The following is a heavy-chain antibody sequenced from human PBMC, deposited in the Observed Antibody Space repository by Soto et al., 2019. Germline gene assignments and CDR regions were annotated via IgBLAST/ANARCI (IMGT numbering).Heavy chain of an antibody. CDR1: AFPFSTYA. Sequence: EVQLLESGGGLVQPGGSLRLSCAASAFPFSTYAMAWVRQAPGKGLEWVSGITDSGRGTYYADSVRGRFTISRDNSRSTLYLQLSSLRVDDTAVYYCAKCPRMATTGNYFHYWGQGTLVTVSS. CDR2: ITDSGRGT. D-gene: IGHD1-1*01. V-gene: IGHV3-23*01. J-gene: IGHJ4*02. CDR3: AKCPRMATTGNYFHY.